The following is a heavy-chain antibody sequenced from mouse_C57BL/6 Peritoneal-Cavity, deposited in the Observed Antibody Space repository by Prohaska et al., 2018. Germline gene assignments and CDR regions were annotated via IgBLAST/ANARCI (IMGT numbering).Heavy chain of an antibody. V-gene: IGHV11-2*01. CDR3: MRYGNYWYFDV. J-gene: IGHJ1*03. CDR1: FW. Sequence: FWISCVLQTPGKTLEWIGDINSVGSAINYAPSIKDRFTIFRDNDKSTLYLQMSNVRSEDTATYFCMRYGNYWYFDVWGTGTTVTVSS. CDR2: INSVGSAI. D-gene: IGHD2-1*01.